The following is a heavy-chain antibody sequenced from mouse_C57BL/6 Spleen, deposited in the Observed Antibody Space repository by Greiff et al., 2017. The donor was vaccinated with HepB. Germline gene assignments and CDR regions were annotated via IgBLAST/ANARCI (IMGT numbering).Heavy chain of an antibody. CDR3: ARDSHYYGSSSSWYFDV. CDR2: ISDGGSYT. V-gene: IGHV5-4*01. Sequence: DVHLVESGGGLVKPGGSLKLSCAASGFTFSSYAMSWVRQTPEKRLEWVATISDGGSYTYYPDNVKGRFTISRDNAKNNLYLQMSHLKSEDTAMYYCARDSHYYGSSSSWYFDVWGTGTTVTVSS. CDR1: GFTFSSYA. D-gene: IGHD1-1*01. J-gene: IGHJ1*03.